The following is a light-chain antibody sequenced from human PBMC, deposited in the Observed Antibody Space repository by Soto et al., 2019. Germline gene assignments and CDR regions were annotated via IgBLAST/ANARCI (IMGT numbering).Light chain of an antibody. Sequence: QSVLTQPASVSGSPGQSITISCTGTSSGFGDYNYVSWYQHHPDKAPKLIIFGVSNRPSGVSNRFSASKSGNTAPLTISGLQVDDEADYYCSSYAASRTRVFGTGTKVTVL. J-gene: IGLJ1*01. CDR1: SSGFGDYNY. CDR3: SSYAASRTRV. CDR2: GVS. V-gene: IGLV2-14*01.